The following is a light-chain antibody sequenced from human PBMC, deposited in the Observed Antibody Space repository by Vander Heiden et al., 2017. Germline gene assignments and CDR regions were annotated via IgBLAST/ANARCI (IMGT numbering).Light chain of an antibody. CDR3: QQYNKWPWT. CDR1: QSVSSN. CDR2: GAS. J-gene: IGKJ1*01. Sequence: EIVMPQYPATLSVSPGERATLSCRASQSVSSNLAWYQQKPGQAPRLLSYGASTRATGNPARFSGSGSGADFTLTISSLQSEDFAVYYCQQYNKWPWTFGQGTKVEIK. V-gene: IGKV3-15*01.